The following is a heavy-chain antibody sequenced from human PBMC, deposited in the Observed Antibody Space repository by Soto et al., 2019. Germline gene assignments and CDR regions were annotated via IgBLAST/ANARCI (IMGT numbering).Heavy chain of an antibody. CDR2: INHSGST. CDR3: ARWNLSSSWGYYYYYGMDV. D-gene: IGHD6-13*01. Sequence: SQTLSLTCAVYGGSFSGYYWSWIRQPPGKGLEWIGEINHSGSTNYNPSLKSRVTISVDTSKNQFSLKLSSVTAADTAVYYCARWNLSSSWGYYYYYGMDVWGQGTTVTVSS. J-gene: IGHJ6*02. V-gene: IGHV4-34*01. CDR1: GGSFSGYY.